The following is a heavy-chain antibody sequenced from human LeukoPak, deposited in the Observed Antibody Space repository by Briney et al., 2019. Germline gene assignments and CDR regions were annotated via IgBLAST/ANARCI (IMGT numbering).Heavy chain of an antibody. CDR1: GFSFSSYW. J-gene: IGHJ3*02. CDR2: INSDGSST. D-gene: IGHD3-10*01. CDR3: STGSGHAFDI. Sequence: GGSLRLSCAASGFSFSSYWMHWVRQVPGKGLVWVSRINSDGSSTSYADSVKGRFTISRDNAKNTLYVQMTSLRAEDTAVYYCSTGSGHAFDIWGRGTMVTVSS. V-gene: IGHV3-74*01.